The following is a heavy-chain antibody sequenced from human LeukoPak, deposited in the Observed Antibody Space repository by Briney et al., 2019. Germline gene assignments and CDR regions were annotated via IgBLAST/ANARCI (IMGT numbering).Heavy chain of an antibody. CDR2: ISSSGSTI. Sequence: GGSRRLSCAASGFTFSSYEMNWVRQAPGKGLEWVSYISSSGSTIYYADSVKGRFTISRDNAKNSLYLQMNSLRAEDTAVYYCARGYSNLIDYWGQGTLVTVSS. V-gene: IGHV3-48*03. CDR3: ARGYSNLIDY. J-gene: IGHJ4*02. D-gene: IGHD4-11*01. CDR1: GFTFSSYE.